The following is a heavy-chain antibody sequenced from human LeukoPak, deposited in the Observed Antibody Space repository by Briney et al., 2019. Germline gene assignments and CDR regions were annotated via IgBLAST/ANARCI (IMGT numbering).Heavy chain of an antibody. D-gene: IGHD6-19*01. CDR1: GFTFSSYS. CDR2: ISSSSSTI. J-gene: IGHJ4*02. CDR3: ARGPKYSSGWYGPNY. V-gene: IGHV3-48*01. Sequence: GGSLRLSCAASGFTFSSYSMNWVRQAPGKGLEWVSYISSSSSTIYYADSVKGRFTISRDNAKNSLYLQMNSLRAEYTAVYYCARGPKYSSGWYGPNYWGQGTLVTVSS.